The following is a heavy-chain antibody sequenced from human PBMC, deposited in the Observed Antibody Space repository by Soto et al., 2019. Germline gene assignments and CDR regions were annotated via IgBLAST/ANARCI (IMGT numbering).Heavy chain of an antibody. Sequence: QVQLQQWGAGLLKPSETLSLTCAVYGGSFSGSYWSWIRRPPGKGLEWIGEINHSGSTNYSPSLKSRVTISLDTSKNQFSLRVRSVTAADTAVYYCARGKGVRGLIPTYYYYGLDVWGQGTTLTVSS. J-gene: IGHJ6*02. V-gene: IGHV4-34*01. CDR3: ARGKGVRGLIPTYYYYGLDV. CDR1: GGSFSGSY. D-gene: IGHD3-10*01. CDR2: INHSGST.